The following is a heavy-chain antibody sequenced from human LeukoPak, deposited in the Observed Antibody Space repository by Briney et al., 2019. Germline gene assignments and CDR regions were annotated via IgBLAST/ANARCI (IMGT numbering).Heavy chain of an antibody. D-gene: IGHD1-7*01. CDR1: GFTFSDYY. J-gene: IGHJ6*02. V-gene: IGHV3-7*01. Sequence: GGSLRLSCAASGFTFSDYYMSWVRQAPGKGLEWVANIKQDGSEKYYVDSVKGRFTISRDNAKNSLYLQMNSLRAEDTAVYYCARDRLAGTTWGFYGMDVWGQGTTVTVSS. CDR2: IKQDGSEK. CDR3: ARDRLAGTTWGFYGMDV.